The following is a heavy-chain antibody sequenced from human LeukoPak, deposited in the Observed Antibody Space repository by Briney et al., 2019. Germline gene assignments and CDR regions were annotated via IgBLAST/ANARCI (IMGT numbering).Heavy chain of an antibody. CDR1: GGSISSRRHY. CDR2: IFYSGST. J-gene: IGHJ6*02. Sequence: SETLSLTCTVSGGSISSRRHYWGWIRQPPGKGLEWIGSIFYSGSTYYNPSLRGRVTISVDTSTNHFSLKLNSVTAADTAVYYCARLDNSGYYTLDVWGQGTTVTVSS. V-gene: IGHV4-39*02. CDR3: ARLDNSGYYTLDV. D-gene: IGHD3-22*01.